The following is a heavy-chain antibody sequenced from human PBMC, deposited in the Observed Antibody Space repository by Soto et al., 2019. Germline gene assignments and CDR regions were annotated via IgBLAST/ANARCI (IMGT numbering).Heavy chain of an antibody. D-gene: IGHD1-26*01. Sequence: QITLKESGPTLVKPTQTLTLTCTFSGFSLSTSGVGVGWIRQPPGKALEWLALIYWDDDKRYSPSLKSRLTITKDTSKNQVVLTMTNMDPVDTATYYCAHRRVGAAQLPYYYGMDVWGQGTTVTVSS. V-gene: IGHV2-5*02. J-gene: IGHJ6*02. CDR3: AHRRVGAAQLPYYYGMDV. CDR1: GFSLSTSGVG. CDR2: IYWDDDK.